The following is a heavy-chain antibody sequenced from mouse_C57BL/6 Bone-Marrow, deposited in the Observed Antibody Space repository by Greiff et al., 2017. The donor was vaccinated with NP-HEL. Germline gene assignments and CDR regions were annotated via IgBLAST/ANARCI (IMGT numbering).Heavy chain of an antibody. V-gene: IGHV5-12*01. Sequence: EVQRVESGGGLVQPGGSLKLSCAASGFTFSDYYMYWVRQTPEKRLEWVAYISNGGGSTYYPDTVKGRFTISRDNAKNTLYLQMSRLKSEDTAMYYCARHDWYDYSWFAYWGQGTLVTVSA. CDR2: ISNGGGST. J-gene: IGHJ3*01. CDR1: GFTFSDYY. D-gene: IGHD2-4*01. CDR3: ARHDWYDYSWFAY.